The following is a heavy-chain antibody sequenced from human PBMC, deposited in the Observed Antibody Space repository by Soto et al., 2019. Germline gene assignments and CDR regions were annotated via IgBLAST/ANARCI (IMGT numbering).Heavy chain of an antibody. CDR2: ISGNGRII. Sequence: QVQLVESGGGLVKPGGSLRLSCATSGFIFSDYYMHWIRQAPGKGLEWISYISGNGRIIQYADSAKGRFTISRDNAQNSLYLQMNSLIAEDTALYFCARDFDAGSRTDFDYWGQGTLVTVSS. CDR1: GFIFSDYY. V-gene: IGHV3-11*01. D-gene: IGHD5-12*01. CDR3: ARDFDAGSRTDFDY. J-gene: IGHJ4*02.